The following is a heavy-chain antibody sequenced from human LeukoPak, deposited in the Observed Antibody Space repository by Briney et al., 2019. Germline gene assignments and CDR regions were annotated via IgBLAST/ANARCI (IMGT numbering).Heavy chain of an antibody. D-gene: IGHD6-19*01. CDR3: ARLYGPGSGWTDY. CDR1: GGSISIYY. Sequence: SETLSLTCTVSGGSISIYYWSWIRQPPGKGLEWIGYINYSGSTNYNPSLKSRVTISVDKSKNQFSLKLSSVTAADTAVYYCARLYGPGSGWTDYWGQGTLVTVSS. V-gene: IGHV4-59*12. CDR2: INYSGST. J-gene: IGHJ4*02.